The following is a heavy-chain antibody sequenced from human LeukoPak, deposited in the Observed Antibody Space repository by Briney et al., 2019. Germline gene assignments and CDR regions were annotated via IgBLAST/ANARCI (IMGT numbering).Heavy chain of an antibody. V-gene: IGHV5-51*01. D-gene: IGHD4-11*01. CDR3: ARLTGYSNYLPTFYYYMDV. J-gene: IGHJ6*03. CDR2: IYPGDSDT. Sequence: GESLKISCKGSGYSFTSYWIGWVRQMPGKGLGWMGIIYPGDSDTTYRPSFQGQVTISADKSISTAYLQWSSLKASDTAKYYCARLTGYSNYLPTFYYYMDVWGKGTTVTVSS. CDR1: GYSFTSYW.